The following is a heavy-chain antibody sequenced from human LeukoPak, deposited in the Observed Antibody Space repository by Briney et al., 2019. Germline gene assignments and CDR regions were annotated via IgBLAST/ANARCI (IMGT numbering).Heavy chain of an antibody. J-gene: IGHJ4*02. CDR1: GFAFSSYP. CDR3: ANLQKGNYKANF. D-gene: IGHD3-10*01. Sequence: GGSLRLSCVGPGFAFSSYPLSWAGQIPGRGLGCLSVVTANSDNIYYADSVKGRFTISRDNSKDTLYLQMNGLRAEDSALYYCANLQKGNYKANFWGQGTLVTVSS. V-gene: IGHV3-23*01. CDR2: VTANSDNI.